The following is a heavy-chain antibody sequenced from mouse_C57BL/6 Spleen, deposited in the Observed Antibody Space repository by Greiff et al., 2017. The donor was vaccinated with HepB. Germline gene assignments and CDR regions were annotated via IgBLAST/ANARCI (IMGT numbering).Heavy chain of an antibody. V-gene: IGHV1-64*01. Sequence: QVQLQQPGAELVKPGASVKLSCKASGYTFTSYWMHWVKQRPGQGLEWIGMINPNSGSTNYNEKFKSKATLTVDKSSSTAYMQLSSLTSEDSAVYYCARLTGRGYFDVWGTGTTVTVSS. CDR3: ARLTGRGYFDV. J-gene: IGHJ1*03. CDR1: GYTFTSYW. CDR2: INPNSGST. D-gene: IGHD4-1*01.